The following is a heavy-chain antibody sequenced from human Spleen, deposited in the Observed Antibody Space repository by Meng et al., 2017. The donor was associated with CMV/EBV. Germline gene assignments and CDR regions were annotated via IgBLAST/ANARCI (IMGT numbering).Heavy chain of an antibody. CDR1: CCLG. V-gene: IGHV2-5*01. CDR2: IYWNDDK. J-gene: IGHJ4*02. CDR3: ARGSRAWTNYEYVWGRIDY. Sequence: CCLGVGLIRQPPGKALEWLALIYWNDDKRYSPSLKSRLTITQDTSKNRVVLIMTDMDPEDTATYYCARGSRAWTNYEYVWGRIDYWGQGTLVTVSS. D-gene: IGHD3-16*01.